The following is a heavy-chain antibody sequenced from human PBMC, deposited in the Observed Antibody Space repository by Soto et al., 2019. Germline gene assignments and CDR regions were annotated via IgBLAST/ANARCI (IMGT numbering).Heavy chain of an antibody. CDR2: INHSGST. J-gene: IGHJ6*03. D-gene: IGHD2-2*01. V-gene: IGHV4-34*01. CDR1: GGSFSGYY. Sequence: QVQLQQWGAGLLKPSETLSLTCAVYGGSFSGYYWSWIRQPPGKGREWIGEINHSGSTNYNPSLKSRVTISVDTSKNQFSLKLSSVTAADTAVYYCARGKTARYCSSTSCHWRYYYYYMDVWGKGTTVTVSS. CDR3: ARGKTARYCSSTSCHWRYYYYYMDV.